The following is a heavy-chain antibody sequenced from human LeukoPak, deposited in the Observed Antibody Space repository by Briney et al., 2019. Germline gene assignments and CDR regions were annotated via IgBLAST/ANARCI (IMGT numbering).Heavy chain of an antibody. CDR3: ARAVRHHGLGVVFYYFDY. CDR2: MNPNSGNT. CDR1: GYTFTSYD. D-gene: IGHD1-26*01. J-gene: IGHJ4*02. V-gene: IGHV1-8*01. Sequence: GASVKVSCKASGYTFTSYDINWVRQATGQGLEWMGWMNPNSGNTGYAQKFQGRVTMTRNTSISTAYMELSSLRSEDTAVYYCARAVRHHGLGVVFYYFDYWGLGTLVTVSS.